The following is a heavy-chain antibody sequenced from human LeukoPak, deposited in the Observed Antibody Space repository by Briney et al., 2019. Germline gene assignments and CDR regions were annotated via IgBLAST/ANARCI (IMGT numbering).Heavy chain of an antibody. V-gene: IGHV1-18*01. CDR2: ISPYNGNT. J-gene: IGHJ4*02. CDR3: AREHPGMAVSDY. CDR1: GYTFTTYG. D-gene: IGHD6-19*01. Sequence: ASVKVSCKASGYTFTTYGISWVRQAPGQGLEWMGWISPYNGNTNYAQKLQGRVTMTTDTSTTTAYMELRSLRSDDTAVYYCAREHPGMAVSDYWGQGALVTVSS.